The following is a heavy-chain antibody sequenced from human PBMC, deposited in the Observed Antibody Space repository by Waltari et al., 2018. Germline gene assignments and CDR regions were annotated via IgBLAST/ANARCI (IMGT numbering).Heavy chain of an antibody. Sequence: QVQLVQSGSALKKPGASVKVSCKASGYTFTDHAMNWVRQAPGQGLQFLGWINTNTQNPFYARGFAGRFVFSLDTSISTAYMDITSLKTEDTAVYYCARELLGGGAFDSWGQGTLVSVSS. J-gene: IGHJ4*02. V-gene: IGHV7-4-1*02. CDR1: GYTFTDHA. CDR2: INTNTQNP. D-gene: IGHD3-16*01. CDR3: ARELLGGGAFDS.